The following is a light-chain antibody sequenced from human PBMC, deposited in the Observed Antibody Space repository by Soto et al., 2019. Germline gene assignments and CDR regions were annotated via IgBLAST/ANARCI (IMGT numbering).Light chain of an antibody. J-gene: IGLJ3*02. CDR2: EVS. Sequence: QSALTQPASVSGSPGQSITISCTGTNSDVGGYNYVSWFQEHPGKAPKLIIYEVSDRPSGVSPRFSASKSDNTAALTISGLQPDDEADYYCCSYTTNNTWVFGGGTKLTVL. V-gene: IGLV2-14*01. CDR1: NSDVGGYNY. CDR3: CSYTTNNTWV.